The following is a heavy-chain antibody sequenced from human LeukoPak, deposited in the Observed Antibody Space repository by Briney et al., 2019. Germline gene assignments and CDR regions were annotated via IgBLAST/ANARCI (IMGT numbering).Heavy chain of an antibody. J-gene: IGHJ4*02. CDR1: GFTFSSYW. D-gene: IGHD3-10*01. Sequence: GGSLRLSCAASGFTFSSYWMHWVRQAPGKGLEWVSRINSDGSSTSYADSVKGRFTISRDNAKNTLSLQMNSLRAEDTAVYYCARGGVTNCDYWGQGTLVTVSS. CDR2: INSDGSST. V-gene: IGHV3-74*01. CDR3: ARGGVTNCDY.